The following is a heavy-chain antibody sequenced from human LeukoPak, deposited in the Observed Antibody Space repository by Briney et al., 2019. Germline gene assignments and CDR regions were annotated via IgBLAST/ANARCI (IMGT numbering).Heavy chain of an antibody. J-gene: IGHJ4*02. V-gene: IGHV1-69*05. CDR2: IIPIFGTA. D-gene: IGHD4-11*01. CDR1: GGTFSSYA. Sequence: SVKVSCKASGGTFSSYAISRVRQAPGQGLEWMGGIIPIFGTANYAQKFQGRVTITTDESTSTAYMELSSLRSEDTAVYYCASSSRVDYRGDYWGQGTLVTVSS. CDR3: ASSSRVDYRGDY.